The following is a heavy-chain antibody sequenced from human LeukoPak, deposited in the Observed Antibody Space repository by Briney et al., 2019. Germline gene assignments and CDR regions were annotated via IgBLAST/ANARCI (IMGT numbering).Heavy chain of an antibody. V-gene: IGHV1-69*13. CDR1: GYTFTSCD. CDR3: ARDERDGYSLRY. D-gene: IGHD5-24*01. CDR2: IIPIFGTA. Sequence: SVKVSCKASGYTFTSCDINWVRQAPGQGLEWMGGIIPIFGTANYAQKFQGRVTITADESTSTAYMELSSLESVDTAIYYCARDERDGYSLRYWGQGTLVTVSS. J-gene: IGHJ4*02.